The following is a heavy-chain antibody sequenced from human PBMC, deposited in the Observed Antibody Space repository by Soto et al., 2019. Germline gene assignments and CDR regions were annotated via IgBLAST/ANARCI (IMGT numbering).Heavy chain of an antibody. J-gene: IGHJ3*02. V-gene: IGHV4-31*03. Sequence: QVQLQESGPGLVKPSQTLSLICSVSGDSMSSGDYFWHWIRQRPGEGLEWIGYIYQRVSSWANPSLKSRLAISQDTSKNQFSLNLNSVTAADTAVYYWARDQHRGYGAFDIWGQGTMVTVSA. D-gene: IGHD5-12*01. CDR3: ARDQHRGYGAFDI. CDR1: GDSMSSGDYF. CDR2: IYQRVSS.